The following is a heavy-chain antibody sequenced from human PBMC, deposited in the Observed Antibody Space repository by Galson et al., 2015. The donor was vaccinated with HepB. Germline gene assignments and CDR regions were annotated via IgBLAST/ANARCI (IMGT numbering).Heavy chain of an antibody. D-gene: IGHD2-2*01. CDR1: TFIFSPYS. Sequence: SLRLSCAASTFIFSPYSMNWVRQAPGKGLEWVGRIGSKTNNYATAYTASVKGRFTISRGDSKNTAYLQMHSLRTEDTAVYYCTRLGDLSGYSSSWGRGTLVTVSS. CDR2: IGSKTNNYAT. J-gene: IGHJ4*02. V-gene: IGHV3-73*01. CDR3: TRLGDLSGYSSS.